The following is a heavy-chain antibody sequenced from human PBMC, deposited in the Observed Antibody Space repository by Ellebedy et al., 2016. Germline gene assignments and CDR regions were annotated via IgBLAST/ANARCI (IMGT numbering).Heavy chain of an antibody. CDR2: MWSGGLS. CDR3: ATRHNGAFDI. D-gene: IGHD1-14*01. CDR1: GFSVTDNY. V-gene: IGHV3-53*01. Sequence: GGSLRLXCAASGFSVTDNYMTWVRQAPGKGLEWVSVMWSGGLSYYADSVQGRFTTSRDSSKNTLYLQMNSLRAEDTAVYYCATRHNGAFDIWGRGTMVTVSS. J-gene: IGHJ3*02.